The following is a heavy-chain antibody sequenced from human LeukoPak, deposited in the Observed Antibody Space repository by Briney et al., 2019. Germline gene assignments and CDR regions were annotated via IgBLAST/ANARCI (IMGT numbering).Heavy chain of an antibody. V-gene: IGHV5-51*01. CDR1: GYSFTSYW. J-gene: IGHJ4*02. CDR2: IYTGDADT. D-gene: IGHD3-22*01. Sequence: LGESLKISCKGSGYSFTSYWIGGVRQMPGKGLEWRGIIYTGDADTRYSPSFHGQVTISADKSINTAYLQWSSLKASDTAMYYCARSFYYDSSGNRPDYWGQGTQVTVSS. CDR3: ARSFYYDSSGNRPDY.